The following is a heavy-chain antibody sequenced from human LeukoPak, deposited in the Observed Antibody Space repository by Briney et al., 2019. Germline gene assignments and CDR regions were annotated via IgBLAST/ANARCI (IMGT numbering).Heavy chain of an antibody. CDR1: GGSFSGYY. CDR2: INHSGST. Sequence: SETLSLTCAVYGGSFSGYYWSWIRRPPGKGLEWIGEINHSGSTNYNPSLKSRVTISVDTSKNQFSLKLSSVTAADTAVYYCARGRKYYYYGMDVWGQGTTVTVSS. V-gene: IGHV4-34*01. J-gene: IGHJ6*02. D-gene: IGHD1-14*01. CDR3: ARGRKYYYYGMDV.